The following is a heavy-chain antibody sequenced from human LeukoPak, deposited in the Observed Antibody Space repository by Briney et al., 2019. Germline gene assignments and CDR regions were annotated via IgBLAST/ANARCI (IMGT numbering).Heavy chain of an antibody. Sequence: GGSLRLSCAASGFTFRSYWMHWVRQAPGKGLVWVSRIDNDGSDTIYADSVKGRFTISRDNAKNTLYLQMDSLGVEDTAVYYCGIDLMGSIDYWGQGTLVTVSS. CDR3: GIDLMGSIDY. V-gene: IGHV3-74*01. CDR2: IDNDGSDT. CDR1: GFTFRSYW. J-gene: IGHJ4*02. D-gene: IGHD1-26*01.